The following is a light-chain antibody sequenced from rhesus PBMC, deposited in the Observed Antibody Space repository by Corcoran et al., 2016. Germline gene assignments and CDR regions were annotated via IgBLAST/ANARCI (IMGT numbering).Light chain of an antibody. V-gene: IGKV1-37*01. CDR2: YAS. Sequence: IQMTQSPSSLSASVGDRVSIACRASQDIGRFLVWYQKKPGGSPKALIYYASNLQSGVPSWFSGSGSGTQFTLTVSSLQPEDFGIYYCQQYDTGPYSFGQGTKVEI. CDR1: QDIGRF. J-gene: IGKJ2*01. CDR3: QQYDTGPYS.